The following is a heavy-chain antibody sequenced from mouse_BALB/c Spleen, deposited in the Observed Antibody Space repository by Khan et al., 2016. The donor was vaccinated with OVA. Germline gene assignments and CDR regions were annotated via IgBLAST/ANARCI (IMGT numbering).Heavy chain of an antibody. V-gene: IGHV1-20*02. Sequence: VQLQQSGPVLVRPGASVKISCKASGYSFTGYFMNWVMQSHGKSLEWIGRINPHIGETFYNQRFKDKATLTVDESSSTAHMELRSLAYEDSAVYYCTRIYRSDFDYWGQGTTLTVSS. J-gene: IGHJ2*01. CDR3: TRIYRSDFDY. CDR2: INPHIGET. D-gene: IGHD1-1*01. CDR1: GYSFTGYF.